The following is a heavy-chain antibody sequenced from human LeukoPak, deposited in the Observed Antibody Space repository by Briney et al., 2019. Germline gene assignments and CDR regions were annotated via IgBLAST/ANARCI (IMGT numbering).Heavy chain of an antibody. D-gene: IGHD1-26*01. CDR2: IYHSGST. V-gene: IGHV4-38-2*02. CDR3: AKGKSRGSHIDY. J-gene: IGHJ4*02. CDR1: GYSISSGYY. Sequence: SETLSLTCTVSGYSISSGYYWGWIRQPPGKGLEWIGSIYHSGSTYYNPSLKSRVTISVDTSKDQLSLRLRSLTAEDTAVYYCAKGKSRGSHIDYWGQGTLVTVSS.